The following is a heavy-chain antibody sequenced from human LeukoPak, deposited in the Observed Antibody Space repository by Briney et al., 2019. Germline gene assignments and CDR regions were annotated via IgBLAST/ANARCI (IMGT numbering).Heavy chain of an antibody. CDR3: ARKDGDY. V-gene: IGHV4-59*08. CDR2: IYYSGST. J-gene: IGHJ4*02. CDR1: GGSISSYY. Sequence: SETLSLTCTVSGGSISSYYWSWIRQPPGKGLEWIGYIYYSGSTNYNPSLKSRVTISVDTSKNQFSLKLSSVTAADTAMYFCARKDGDYWGRGTLVTVSS.